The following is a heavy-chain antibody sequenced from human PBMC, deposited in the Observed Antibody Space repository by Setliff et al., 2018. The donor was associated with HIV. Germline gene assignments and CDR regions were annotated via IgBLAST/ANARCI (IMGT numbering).Heavy chain of an antibody. V-gene: IGHV4-59*06. D-gene: IGHD3-22*01. CDR2: IYYSGST. Sequence: SETLSLTCTVSGGSICSYYWSWIRQHPGKGLEWIGYIYYSGSTYYNPSLKSRLTISIDTSKNQFSLNLSSVTAADTAVYYCARTYYYDKSGEGYMDVWGKGTTVTVSS. CDR3: ARTYYYDKSGEGYMDV. J-gene: IGHJ6*03. CDR1: GGSICSYY.